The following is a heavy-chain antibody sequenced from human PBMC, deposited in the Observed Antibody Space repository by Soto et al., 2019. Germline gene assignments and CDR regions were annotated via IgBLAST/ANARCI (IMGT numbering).Heavy chain of an antibody. J-gene: IGHJ6*02. D-gene: IGHD3-22*01. Sequence: SVKVSCKASGYIFTSYGISWLRQAPGQGLEWMGGIIPIFGTANYAQKFQGRVTITADESTSTAYMELSSLRSEDTAVYYCARPSTTYYYDSSGYLGYYYGMDVWGQGTTVTVSS. CDR3: ARPSTTYYYDSSGYLGYYYGMDV. CDR1: GYIFTSYG. CDR2: IIPIFGTA. V-gene: IGHV1-69*13.